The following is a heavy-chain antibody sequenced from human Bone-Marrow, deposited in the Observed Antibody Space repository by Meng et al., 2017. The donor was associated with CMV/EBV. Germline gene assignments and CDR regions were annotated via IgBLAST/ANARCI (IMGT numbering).Heavy chain of an antibody. J-gene: IGHJ6*02. CDR1: GGTFSSYT. Sequence: SVKVSCKASGGTFSSYTISWVRQAPGQGLEWMGRIIPILGIANYAQKFQGRVTITADKSTSTAYMGLSSLRSEDTAVYYCARDKVHYDFWSGIPYYGMDVWGQGTTVTVSS. CDR3: ARDKVHYDFWSGIPYYGMDV. V-gene: IGHV1-69*04. D-gene: IGHD3-3*01. CDR2: IIPILGIA.